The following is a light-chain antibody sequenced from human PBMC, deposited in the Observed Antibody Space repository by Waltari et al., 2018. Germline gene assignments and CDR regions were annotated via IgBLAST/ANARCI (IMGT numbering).Light chain of an antibody. CDR2: DTY. Sequence: EIVLTQSPATLSLSPGERATLSCRASQSVRSYLAWYQQKPGQAPRLLIYDTYNRASGIPARFSGSGSGTDFSLSISSLEPEDFAVYYCQQRHNWPLTFGGGTKVEIK. CDR3: QQRHNWPLT. J-gene: IGKJ4*01. V-gene: IGKV3-11*01. CDR1: QSVRSY.